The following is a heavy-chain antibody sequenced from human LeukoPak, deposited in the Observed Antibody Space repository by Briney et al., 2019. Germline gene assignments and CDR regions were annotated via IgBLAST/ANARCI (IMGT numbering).Heavy chain of an antibody. V-gene: IGHV1-8*01. J-gene: IGHJ6*02. Sequence: WASVKVSCKASGYTFTSYDINWVRQATGQGLEWMGWMNPNSGNTGYAQRFRGRVTMTRNTSISTAYMELSSLRSEDTAVYYCARVGGYYYYYGMDVWGQGTTVTVSS. CDR3: ARVGGYYYYYGMDV. CDR2: MNPNSGNT. CDR1: GYTFTSYD.